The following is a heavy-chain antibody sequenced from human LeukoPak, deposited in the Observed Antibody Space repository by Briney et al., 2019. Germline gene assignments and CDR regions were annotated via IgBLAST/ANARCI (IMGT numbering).Heavy chain of an antibody. D-gene: IGHD1-26*01. J-gene: IGHJ4*02. CDR2: IYYSGST. CDR1: GGSISSYY. Sequence: SSETLSLTCTVSGGSISSYYWSWIRQPPGKGLEWIGYIYYSGSTNYNPSLKSRVTISVDTSKNQFSLKLSSVTAADTAVYYCARAPPQISGSFNFDYWGQGTLVTVSS. CDR3: ARAPPQISGSFNFDY. V-gene: IGHV4-59*01.